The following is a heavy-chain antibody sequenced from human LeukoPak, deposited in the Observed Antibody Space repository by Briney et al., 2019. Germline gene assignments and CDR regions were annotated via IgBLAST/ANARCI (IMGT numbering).Heavy chain of an antibody. J-gene: IGHJ4*02. CDR2: MSALNGNT. CDR3: ARDSALLNNGDWYGGSDY. CDR1: GYTFTSYG. V-gene: IGHV1-18*01. Sequence: AAVKVSCKASGYTFTSYGISCVRQAPVQGLEWMGWMSALNGNTNYQHKFQGRVTMTTDTSKNTAYMELRSLRSDDTAMYYCARDSALLNNGDWYGGSDYWGQGTLVTVSS. D-gene: IGHD4-17*01.